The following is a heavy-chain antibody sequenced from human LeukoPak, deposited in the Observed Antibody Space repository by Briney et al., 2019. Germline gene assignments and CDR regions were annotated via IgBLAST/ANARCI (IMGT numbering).Heavy chain of an antibody. Sequence: SETLSLTCTVSGGSISSSSYYWGWIRQPPGKGLEWIGSIYYSGSTYYNPSLKSRVTISVDTSKNQFSLKLSSVTAADTAVYYCARILLWFGELGTYYYYYMDVWGKGTTVTVSS. CDR1: GGSISSSSYY. V-gene: IGHV4-39*07. J-gene: IGHJ6*03. CDR2: IYYSGST. CDR3: ARILLWFGELGTYYYYYMDV. D-gene: IGHD3-10*01.